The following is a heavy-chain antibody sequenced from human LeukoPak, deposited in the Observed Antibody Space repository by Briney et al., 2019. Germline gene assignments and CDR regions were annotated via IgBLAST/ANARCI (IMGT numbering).Heavy chain of an antibody. CDR1: GYTFTGYY. V-gene: IGHV1-2*02. CDR2: INPNSGGT. CDR3: ARDSSYCSGGSCYPRDY. J-gene: IGHJ4*02. D-gene: IGHD2-15*01. Sequence: ASVKVSCKASGYTFTGYYMHWGRQAPGRGLEWMGWINPNSGGTNYAQKYQGRVTMTRDTAISTAYMELSRLRSDDTAVYYCARDSSYCSGGSCYPRDYWGQGTLVTVSS.